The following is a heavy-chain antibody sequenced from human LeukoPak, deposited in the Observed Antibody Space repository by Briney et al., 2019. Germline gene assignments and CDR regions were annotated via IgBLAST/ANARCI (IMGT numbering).Heavy chain of an antibody. J-gene: IGHJ4*02. D-gene: IGHD5-12*01. CDR2: IYHSGST. CDR1: GGSISSYY. Sequence: SETLSLTCTVSGGSISSYYWSWIRQPPGKGLEWIGYIYHSGSTYYNPSLKSRVTISVDRSKNQFSLKLSSVTAADTAVYYCASSGYSGWDYWGQGTLVTVSS. V-gene: IGHV4-59*12. CDR3: ASSGYSGWDY.